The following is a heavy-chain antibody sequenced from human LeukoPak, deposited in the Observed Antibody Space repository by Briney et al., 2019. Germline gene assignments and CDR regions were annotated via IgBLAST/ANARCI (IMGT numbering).Heavy chain of an antibody. V-gene: IGHV3-23*01. D-gene: IGHD6-19*01. J-gene: IGHJ4*02. CDR3: AKPGQAPVAVPSNFDY. CDR2: ISGSGGST. Sequence: QSGGSLRLSCAASGFTFSSYAMSWVRQAPGKGLEWVSAISGSGGSTYYAGSVKGRFTISRDNSKNTLYLQMNSLRAEDTAAYYCAKPGQAPVAVPSNFDYWGQGTLVTVSS. CDR1: GFTFSSYA.